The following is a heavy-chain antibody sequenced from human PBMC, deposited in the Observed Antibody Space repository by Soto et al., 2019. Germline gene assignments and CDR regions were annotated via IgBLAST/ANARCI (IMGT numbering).Heavy chain of an antibody. CDR3: ARRVGRPRDAFDI. CDR2: INPNSGGT. Sequence: ASVKVSCKASGYTFTGYYMHWVRQAPGQGLEWMGWINPNSGGTNYAQKFQGRVTITRDTSASTAYMELSSLRSEDTAVYYCARRVGRPRDAFDIWGQGTMVTVSS. J-gene: IGHJ3*02. D-gene: IGHD1-1*01. V-gene: IGHV1-2*02. CDR1: GYTFTGYY.